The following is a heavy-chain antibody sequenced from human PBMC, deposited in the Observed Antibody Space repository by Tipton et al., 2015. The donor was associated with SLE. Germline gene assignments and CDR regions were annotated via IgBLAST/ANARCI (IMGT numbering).Heavy chain of an antibody. Sequence: TLSLTCTVSGGSISSGSYYWSWIRQPAGKGLEWIGRIYTSGSTNYNPSLKSRATISVDTSKNQFSLKLSSVTAADTAVYYCARAGEGVFDYWGQGTLVTVSS. CDR2: IYTSGST. D-gene: IGHD3-10*01. V-gene: IGHV4-61*02. CDR3: ARAGEGVFDY. CDR1: GGSISSGSYY. J-gene: IGHJ4*02.